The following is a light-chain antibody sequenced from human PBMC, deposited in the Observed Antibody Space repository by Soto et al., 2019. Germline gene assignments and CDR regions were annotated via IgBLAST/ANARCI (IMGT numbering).Light chain of an antibody. V-gene: IGKV2-30*02. CDR2: EVS. J-gene: IGKJ1*01. CDR3: MKGTHWPWT. Sequence: DVVMTQSPLSLPVTLGQPASISCTSSQSLIHSDGSTYLGWFQQRPGQSPRRLIYEVSDRDSGVPDRFSGSGSGTDFTLKISRVEAEDVGVYYCMKGTHWPWTFGQGTEVEIK. CDR1: QSLIHSDGSTY.